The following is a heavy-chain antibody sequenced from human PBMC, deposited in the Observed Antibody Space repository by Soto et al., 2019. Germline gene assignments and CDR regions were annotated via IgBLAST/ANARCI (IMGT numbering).Heavy chain of an antibody. CDR2: VSTYNGDT. CDR1: AYTFINYG. Sequence: QVHLVQSGAEVKKPGASVKVSCKASAYTFINYGINWVRQAPGQGLEWMGWVSTYNGDTKYAQKLQGRVTMTTDTSTSTANMELRSLISDDTAVYYCARGYCNSPSCSGRDWFDPWGQGTLVTVSP. CDR3: ARGYCNSPSCSGRDWFDP. V-gene: IGHV1-18*01. D-gene: IGHD2-2*01. J-gene: IGHJ5*02.